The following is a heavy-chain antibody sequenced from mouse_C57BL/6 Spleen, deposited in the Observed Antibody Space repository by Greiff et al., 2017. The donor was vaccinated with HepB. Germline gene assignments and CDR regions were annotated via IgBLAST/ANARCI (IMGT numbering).Heavy chain of an antibody. CDR1: GYTFTSYW. CDR2: IDPSDSET. CDR3: ARDSLAGYAMDY. J-gene: IGHJ4*01. D-gene: IGHD1-1*01. V-gene: IGHV1-52*01. Sequence: VQLQQPGAELVRPGSSVKLSCKASGYTFTSYWMHWVKQRPIQGLEWIGNIDPSDSETHYNQKFKDKATLTVDKSSSTAYMQLSSLTSEDSAVYYCARDSLAGYAMDYWGQGTSVTVSS.